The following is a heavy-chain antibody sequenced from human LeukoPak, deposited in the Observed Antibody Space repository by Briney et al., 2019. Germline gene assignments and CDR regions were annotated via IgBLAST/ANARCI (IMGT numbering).Heavy chain of an antibody. CDR1: GYSISSGYY. J-gene: IGHJ5*02. Sequence: SETLSLTCTVSGYSISSGYYWGWIRQPPGKGLEWIGSIYHSGSTYYNPSLKSRVTISVDTSKNQFSLKLSSVTAADTAVYYCARAASEFGWFDPWGQGTLVTVSS. V-gene: IGHV4-38-2*02. CDR2: IYHSGST. D-gene: IGHD3-10*01. CDR3: ARAASEFGWFDP.